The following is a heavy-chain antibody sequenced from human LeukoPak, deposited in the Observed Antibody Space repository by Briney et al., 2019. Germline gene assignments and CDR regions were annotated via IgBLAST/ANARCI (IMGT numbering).Heavy chain of an antibody. CDR1: GYTFTSYD. J-gene: IGHJ6*02. Sequence: ASVKVSCKTSGYTFTSYDINWVRQAPGQGLEWMGWMNPNSGNSGYAEKFQGRLTMARNTSISTAYMELSSLRSEDTAVYYCARFGVTVPGTYGLDVWGQGTTVTVSS. V-gene: IGHV1-8*01. CDR2: MNPNSGNS. CDR3: ARFGVTVPGTYGLDV. D-gene: IGHD6-19*01.